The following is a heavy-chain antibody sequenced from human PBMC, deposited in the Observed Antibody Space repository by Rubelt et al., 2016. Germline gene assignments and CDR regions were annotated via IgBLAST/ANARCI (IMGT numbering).Heavy chain of an antibody. CDR3: ARQTTVTTGDWFDP. V-gene: IGHV4-38-2*02. D-gene: IGHD4-17*01. CDR2: IYHSGST. Sequence: QVQLQESGPGLVKPSETLSLTCTVSGYSISSGYYWGWIRQPPGKGLEWIGSIYHSGSTYYNPSLKSRVTISVDTSKNQLSLKLSSVTAADTAVYYCARQTTVTTGDWFDPWGQGTLVTVSS. CDR1: GYSISSGYY. J-gene: IGHJ5*02.